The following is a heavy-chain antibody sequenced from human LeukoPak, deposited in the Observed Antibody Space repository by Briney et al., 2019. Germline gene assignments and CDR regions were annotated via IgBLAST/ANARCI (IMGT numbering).Heavy chain of an antibody. CDR2: MNPNSGNT. D-gene: IGHD2-2*01. CDR1: GYSFTGYY. J-gene: IGHJ3*02. CDR3: ARSRVYCSSLSCSSEDAFDI. V-gene: IGHV1-8*02. Sequence: ASVKVSCKASGYSFTGYYMHWVRQATGQGLEWMGWMNPNSGNTGYEQKFQGRVTMTRNTSISTAYMELTSLRSEDTAVYYCARSRVYCSSLSCSSEDAFDIWGQGTMVTVSS.